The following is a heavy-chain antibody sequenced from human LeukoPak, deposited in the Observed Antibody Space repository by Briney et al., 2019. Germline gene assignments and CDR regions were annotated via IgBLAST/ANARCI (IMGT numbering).Heavy chain of an antibody. CDR2: TYYRSKWYN. V-gene: IGHV6-1*01. Sequence: SQTLSLTCAISGDSVASNSVGWHWIRQSPSRGLEWLERTYYRSKWYNGYAVSVKGRITINPDTSKNQVSLQLDSVTPEDTAVYYCARGGNYSFDYWGQGTLVTVSS. D-gene: IGHD1-26*01. CDR3: ARGGNYSFDY. CDR1: GDSVASNSVG. J-gene: IGHJ4*02.